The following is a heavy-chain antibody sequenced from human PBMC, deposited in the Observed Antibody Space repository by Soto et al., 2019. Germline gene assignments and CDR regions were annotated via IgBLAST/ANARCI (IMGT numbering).Heavy chain of an antibody. J-gene: IGHJ1*01. CDR3: ARPNMWYGKIQE. V-gene: IGHV4-59*01. CDR2: MFYSGTT. Sequence: QVQLQESGPGLVKPSEILSLTCTVAGASMNGNYWTWVRQPPGKGLEWIGNMFYSGTTNYNPSLKSRVTMSLDTSVNQFSLRLSSVTAADTAVYYCARPNMWYGKIQEWGRGTLVTVSS. CDR1: GASMNGNY. D-gene: IGHD2-15*01.